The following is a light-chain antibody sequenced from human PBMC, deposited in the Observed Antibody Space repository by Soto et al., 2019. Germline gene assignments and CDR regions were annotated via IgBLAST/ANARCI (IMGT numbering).Light chain of an antibody. CDR2: TAS. V-gene: IGKV1-12*01. CDR3: QQANSFPLT. J-gene: IGKJ4*01. CDR1: QGISSL. Sequence: DIQMTQSPSSVSASVGDRVTITCRASQGISSLLAWYQQKPGKAPNLLIHTASSLRSGVPSRFSGSGSGTDFNLTISSLQPEDFATYYCQQANSFPLTFGGGTKVEIQ.